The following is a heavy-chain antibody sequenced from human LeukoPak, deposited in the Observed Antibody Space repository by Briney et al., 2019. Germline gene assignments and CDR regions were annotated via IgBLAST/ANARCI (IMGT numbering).Heavy chain of an antibody. J-gene: IGHJ3*02. D-gene: IGHD3-10*01. CDR1: GFTFSSYS. CDR3: ARDASGYYGSGSYAAFDI. Sequence: PGGSLRLSCAASGFTFSSYSMDWVRQAPGKGLEWVSYISSSSSTIYYADSVKGRFTISRDNAKNSLYLQMNSLRDEDTAVYYCARDASGYYGSGSYAAFDIWGQGTMVTVSS. CDR2: ISSSSSTI. V-gene: IGHV3-48*02.